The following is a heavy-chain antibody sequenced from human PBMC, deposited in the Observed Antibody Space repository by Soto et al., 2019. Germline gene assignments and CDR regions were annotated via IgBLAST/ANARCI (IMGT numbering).Heavy chain of an antibody. D-gene: IGHD2-15*01. V-gene: IGHV4-34*01. CDR1: GGSFSGYY. CDR2: INHSGST. Sequence: SETLSLTCAVYGGSFSGYYWSWIRQPPGKGLEWIGEINHSGSTNYNPSLKSRVTISVDTSKNQFSLKLSSVTAADTAVYYCARGSTVVVAATLARDWFDPWGQGTLVTVSS. CDR3: ARGSTVVVAATLARDWFDP. J-gene: IGHJ5*02.